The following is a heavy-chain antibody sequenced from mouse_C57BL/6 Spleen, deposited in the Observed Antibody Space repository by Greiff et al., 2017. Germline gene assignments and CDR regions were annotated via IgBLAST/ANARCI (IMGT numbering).Heavy chain of an antibody. CDR3: ARGDYGGAYAMDY. D-gene: IGHD1-1*01. Sequence: VQLQQPGAELVRPGSSVKLSCTASGYTFTSYWMHWVKQRPIQGLEWIGNIDPSDSETHYPQKFKDKATLTVDKSSSTAYLQLSSLTSEDSAVYYCARGDYGGAYAMDYWGQGTSVTVSS. V-gene: IGHV1-52*01. J-gene: IGHJ4*01. CDR1: GYTFTSYW. CDR2: IDPSDSET.